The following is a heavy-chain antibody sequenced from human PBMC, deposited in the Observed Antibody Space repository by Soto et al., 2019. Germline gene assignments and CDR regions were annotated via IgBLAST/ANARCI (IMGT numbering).Heavy chain of an antibody. Sequence: GWSLRLSCAASGFTFSSYGMHWVRQAPGKGLEWVAFIWYDGSNKYYADSVKGRFTISRDNSKNTLYLQMNSLRAEDTAVYYCARDRVSPLDYWGQGTLVTVS. J-gene: IGHJ4*02. CDR1: GFTFSSYG. D-gene: IGHD6-6*01. CDR2: IWYDGSNK. CDR3: ARDRVSPLDY. V-gene: IGHV3-33*01.